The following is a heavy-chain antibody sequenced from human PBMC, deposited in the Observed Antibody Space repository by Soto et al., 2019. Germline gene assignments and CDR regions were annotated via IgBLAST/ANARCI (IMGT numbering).Heavy chain of an antibody. V-gene: IGHV3-30-3*01. CDR1: GFTFNYSP. D-gene: IGHD6-19*01. CDR3: ARLPGPLVAVLYIYPLDGREAMSDVDV. Sequence: QMQLVESGGGVVQPGGSLRLSCAASGFTFNYSPMHWVRQAPGKGLECVAVVSFDGCNKYYADSVKGRFTISKDNSKNTLYLQMNSLRREDTAVYYCARLPGPLVAVLYIYPLDGREAMSDVDVWGQGTTVTVSS. J-gene: IGHJ6*02. CDR2: VSFDGCNK.